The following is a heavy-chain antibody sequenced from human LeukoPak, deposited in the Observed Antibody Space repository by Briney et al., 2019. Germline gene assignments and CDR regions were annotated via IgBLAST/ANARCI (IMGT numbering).Heavy chain of an antibody. Sequence: GGSLRLSCAASGFTFSDYAMSWVRQAPGKGLEWVSVISGSDSSTYYADSVKGRFTISRDNSKNTLYLQMNSLRADDTAVYYCATRKWGFNYWGQGTLVTVSS. CDR3: ATRKWGFNY. CDR1: GFTFSDYA. CDR2: ISGSDSST. V-gene: IGHV3-23*01. D-gene: IGHD1-14*01. J-gene: IGHJ4*02.